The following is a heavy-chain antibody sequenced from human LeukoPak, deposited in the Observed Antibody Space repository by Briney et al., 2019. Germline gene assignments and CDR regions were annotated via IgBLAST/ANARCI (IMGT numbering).Heavy chain of an antibody. CDR1: GYTFTGYY. CDR3: ARDGVYDSSGYLAFDI. Sequence: ASVKVSCKASGYTFTGYYMHWVRQAPGQRLEWMGWINPNSGGTDYAQKFQGRVTMTRDTSISTAYMELSRLRSDDTAVYYCARDGVYDSSGYLAFDIWGQGTMVTVSS. D-gene: IGHD3-22*01. CDR2: INPNSGGT. V-gene: IGHV1-2*02. J-gene: IGHJ3*02.